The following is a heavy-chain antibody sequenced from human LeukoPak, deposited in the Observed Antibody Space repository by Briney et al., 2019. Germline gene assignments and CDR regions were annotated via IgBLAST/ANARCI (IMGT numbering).Heavy chain of an antibody. CDR3: ARSRGWWSLDY. J-gene: IGHJ4*02. Sequence: KPSETLSLTCTVSGGSISSYYWSWIRQPPGKGLEWIGYIYYSGSTNYNPSLKSRVTISVDTSKNQFSLKLSSVTAADTAVYYCARSRGWWSLDYWGQGALVTVSS. CDR1: GGSISSYY. V-gene: IGHV4-59*01. D-gene: IGHD2-8*02. CDR2: IYYSGST.